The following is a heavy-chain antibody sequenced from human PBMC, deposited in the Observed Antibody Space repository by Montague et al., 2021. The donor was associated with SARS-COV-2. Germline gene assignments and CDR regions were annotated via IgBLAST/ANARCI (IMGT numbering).Heavy chain of an antibody. CDR1: GGSISSSNW. Sequence: SETLSLTCTVSGGSISSSNWWSWVRQPPGKGLEWIGEIYHSGGTKYKPSLKSRVTISVDKSKNQFSLKLSSVTAADTAVYYCARDTASYGMDVWGQGTTVTVSS. D-gene: IGHD4-17*01. CDR2: IYHSGGT. CDR3: ARDTASYGMDV. J-gene: IGHJ6*02. V-gene: IGHV4-4*02.